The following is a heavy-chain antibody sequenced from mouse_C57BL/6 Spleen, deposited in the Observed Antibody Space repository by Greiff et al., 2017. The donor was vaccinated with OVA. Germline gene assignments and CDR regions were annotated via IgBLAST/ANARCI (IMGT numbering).Heavy chain of an antibody. CDR3: ARCRDHDAMDY. J-gene: IGHJ4*01. Sequence: VQLQQPGAELVRPGSSVKLSCKASGYTFTSYWMHWVKQRPIQGLEWIGNIDPSDSETHYNQKFKDKATLTVDKSSSTAYMQLSSLTSEDSAVYYCARCRDHDAMDYWGQGTSVTVSS. CDR2: IDPSDSET. CDR1: GYTFTSYW. V-gene: IGHV1-52*01.